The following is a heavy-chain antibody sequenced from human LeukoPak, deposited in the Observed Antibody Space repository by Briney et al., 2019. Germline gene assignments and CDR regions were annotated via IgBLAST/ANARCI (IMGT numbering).Heavy chain of an antibody. CDR3: AKETYYDSSGYHPQAY. CDR2: ISGSGGST. Sequence: HPGGSLRLSCAASGFTFSSYAMSWVRQAPGKGLEWVSAISGSGGSTYYADSVKGRFTISRDNSKNTLYLQMNSLRAEDTAVYYCAKETYYDSSGYHPQAYWGQGTLVTVSS. CDR1: GFTFSSYA. D-gene: IGHD3-22*01. V-gene: IGHV3-23*01. J-gene: IGHJ4*02.